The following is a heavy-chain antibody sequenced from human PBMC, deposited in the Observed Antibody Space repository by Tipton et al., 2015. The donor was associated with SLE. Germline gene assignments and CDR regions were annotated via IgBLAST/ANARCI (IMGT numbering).Heavy chain of an antibody. D-gene: IGHD6-13*01. V-gene: IGHV4-61*01. CDR3: ARGLSSSWYGY. Sequence: TLSLTCSVSGDSIRSILYSWSWVRQSSGKGLEWIGYIDYRDITNYNPSLKSPVTMSIDTSKNQFSLKVSSVTAADTAVYYCARGLSSSWYGYWGQGTLVTVSS. CDR1: GDSIRSILYS. CDR2: IDYRDIT. J-gene: IGHJ4*02.